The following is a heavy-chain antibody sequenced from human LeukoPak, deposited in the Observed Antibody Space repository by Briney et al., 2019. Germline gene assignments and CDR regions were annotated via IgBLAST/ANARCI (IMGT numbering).Heavy chain of an antibody. CDR3: ARDPSGDLDY. CDR2: ISSNASTM. J-gene: IGHJ4*02. Sequence: PGGSLRLSCVASRFSFSSYSMNWVRQAPGKGLEWVSYISSNASTMYYADSVKGRFTISRDNSKNTLDLQMNSLRAEDTAVYYCARDPSGDLDYWGQGTLVTVSS. D-gene: IGHD7-27*01. CDR1: RFSFSSYS. V-gene: IGHV3-48*01.